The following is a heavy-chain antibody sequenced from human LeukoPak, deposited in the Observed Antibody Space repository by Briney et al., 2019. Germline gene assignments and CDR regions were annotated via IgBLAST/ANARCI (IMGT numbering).Heavy chain of an antibody. CDR1: GYTFTSYY. V-gene: IGHV1-46*01. D-gene: IGHD5-24*01. J-gene: IGHJ5*02. CDR3: ARGAGYNSYCFDP. Sequence: ASVKVSCKASGYTFTSYYMHWVRHAPGQGLEWMGIINPSGGSTSHAQKFQGRVTMTRDMSASTVYMELSSLRSEDTAVYYCARGAGYNSYCFDPWGQGTLVTVSS. CDR2: INPSGGST.